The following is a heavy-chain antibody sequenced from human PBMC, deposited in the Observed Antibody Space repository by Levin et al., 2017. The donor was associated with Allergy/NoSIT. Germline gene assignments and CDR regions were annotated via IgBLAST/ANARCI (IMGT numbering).Heavy chain of an antibody. CDR2: ISYDGSNK. D-gene: IGHD3-22*01. CDR1: GFTFSSYA. J-gene: IGHJ4*02. CDR3: AREYDSSAMGDY. V-gene: IGHV3-30-3*01. Sequence: LSLTCAASGFTFSSYAMHWVRQAPGKGLEWVAVISYDGSNKYYADSVKGRFTISRDNSKNTLYLQMNSLRAEDTAVYYCAREYDSSAMGDYWGQGTLVTVSS.